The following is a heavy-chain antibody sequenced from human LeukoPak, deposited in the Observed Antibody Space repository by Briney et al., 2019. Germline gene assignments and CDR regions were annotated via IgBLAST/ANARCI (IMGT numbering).Heavy chain of an antibody. Sequence: SETLSLTCTVSGGSIRSYYWSWIRQPPGKGLEWIGYIYYSGSTNYNPSLKSRVTISVDTSKNQFSLKLSSVTAADTAVYYCTRSFSSGYYSSYYFDYWGQGTLVTVSS. CDR2: IYYSGST. CDR3: TRSFSSGYYSSYYFDY. CDR1: GGSIRSYY. J-gene: IGHJ4*02. V-gene: IGHV4-59*01. D-gene: IGHD3-22*01.